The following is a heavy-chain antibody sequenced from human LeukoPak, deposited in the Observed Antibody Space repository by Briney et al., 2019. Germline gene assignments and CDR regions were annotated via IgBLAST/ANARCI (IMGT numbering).Heavy chain of an antibody. V-gene: IGHV3-30*04. D-gene: IGHD1-26*01. CDR1: GFTFNSHA. J-gene: IGHJ4*02. Sequence: GGSLRLSCAASGFTFNSHAIHWVRQAPGKGLEWVAVISYDGSIKYYTDSVKGRFTISRDNSKNTLYLQMNSLRPEDTAVYYCAKDREVGATPEDYFDYWGQGTLVTVSS. CDR3: AKDREVGATPEDYFDY. CDR2: ISYDGSIK.